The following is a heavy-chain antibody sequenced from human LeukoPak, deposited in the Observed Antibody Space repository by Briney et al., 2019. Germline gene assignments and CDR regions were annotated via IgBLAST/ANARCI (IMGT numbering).Heavy chain of an antibody. D-gene: IGHD3-3*01. Sequence: SVKVSCKASGGTFSSYAISWVRQAPGQGLEWMGRIIPIFGTANCAQKFQGRVTITTDESTSTAYMELSSLRSEDTAVYYCARDAYDFWSGYYMGSFDYWGQGALVTVSS. CDR3: ARDAYDFWSGYYMGSFDY. J-gene: IGHJ4*02. CDR2: IIPIFGTA. CDR1: GGTFSSYA. V-gene: IGHV1-69*05.